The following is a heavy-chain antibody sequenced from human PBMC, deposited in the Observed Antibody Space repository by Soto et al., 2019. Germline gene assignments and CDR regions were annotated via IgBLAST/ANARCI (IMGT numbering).Heavy chain of an antibody. CDR3: THHGYYSYGMDV. Sequence: QITLKESGPTLVKPTQTLTLTCTFSGFSLSTSGVGVGWIRQPPGKALEWRALIFWDDDKRYSPSLKSRLTNTKDTSKHQVVLTMTNMDPVDAAAYYCTHHGYYSYGMDVWGQGTTVTVSS. CDR2: IFWDDDK. J-gene: IGHJ6*02. CDR1: GFSLSTSGVG. V-gene: IGHV2-5*02.